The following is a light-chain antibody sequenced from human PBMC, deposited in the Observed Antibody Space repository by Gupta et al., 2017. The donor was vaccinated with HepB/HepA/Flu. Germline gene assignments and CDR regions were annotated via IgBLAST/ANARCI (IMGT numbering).Light chain of an antibody. Sequence: MQMTQPPSSLSASVGDRVTITCRASQSISSYLNWYQQKPGKAPKLLIYDASSRQSGVPSRFSASGSGTDFTLTISSLQPEDFATYYCQQCYGTPHTFGQGTKLEIK. CDR1: QSISSY. V-gene: IGKV1-39*01. CDR2: DAS. J-gene: IGKJ2*01. CDR3: QQCYGTPHT.